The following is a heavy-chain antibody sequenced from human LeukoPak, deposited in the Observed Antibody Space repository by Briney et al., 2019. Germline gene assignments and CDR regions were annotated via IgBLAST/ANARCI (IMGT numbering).Heavy chain of an antibody. CDR2: INSDGSST. CDR1: GFTFSSYW. Sequence: GGSLRLSCAASGFTFSSYWMHWVRQAPGKGLVWVSRINSDGSSTSYADSVKGRFTISRDNAKNTLYLQMNSLRAEDTAVYYCARGPKVGATTPLVGYWGQGTLVTVSS. V-gene: IGHV3-74*01. J-gene: IGHJ4*02. D-gene: IGHD1-26*01. CDR3: ARGPKVGATTPLVGY.